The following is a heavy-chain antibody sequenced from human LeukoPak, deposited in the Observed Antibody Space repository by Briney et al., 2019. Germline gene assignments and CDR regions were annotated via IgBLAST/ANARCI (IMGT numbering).Heavy chain of an antibody. Sequence: GGSLRLSCAASGFTFSSYAMSWVRQAPGKGLEWVSAISGSGGSTYHADSVKGRFTISRDNSKNTLYLQMNSLRAEDTAVYYCAKAENCGGDCAQFDYWGQGTLVTVSS. J-gene: IGHJ4*02. CDR1: GFTFSSYA. V-gene: IGHV3-23*01. CDR2: ISGSGGST. D-gene: IGHD2-21*02. CDR3: AKAENCGGDCAQFDY.